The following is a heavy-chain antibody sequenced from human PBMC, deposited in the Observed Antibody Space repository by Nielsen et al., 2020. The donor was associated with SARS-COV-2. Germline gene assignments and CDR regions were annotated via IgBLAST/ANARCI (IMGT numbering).Heavy chain of an antibody. J-gene: IGHJ4*02. CDR2: IQSGGTT. CDR1: GLIVSSNY. V-gene: IGHV3-53*01. CDR3: ARIGWELDLNF. Sequence: GESLKISCAASGLIVSSNYMYRVRQPPGKGLEWVSVIQSGGTTFYAESVEGRFTISRDNSKNTVYLDMNNLGVEDTAVYYCARIGWELDLNFWGQGTLVTVSS. D-gene: IGHD4-23*01.